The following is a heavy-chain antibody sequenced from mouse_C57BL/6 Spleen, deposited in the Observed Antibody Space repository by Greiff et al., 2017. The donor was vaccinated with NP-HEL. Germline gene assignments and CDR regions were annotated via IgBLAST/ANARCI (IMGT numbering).Heavy chain of an antibody. CDR2: LAPSASET. Sequence: QVQLQQPGAELVRPGSSVKLSCKASGYTFTRYWMHWVKPRPLQVLASIGTLAPSASETHYNQKFKDKATLTVDKSSSTAYMQLSSLTSEDSAVYYCARGDAPGFDYWGQGTTLTVSS. J-gene: IGHJ2*01. CDR3: ARGDAPGFDY. V-gene: IGHV1-52*01. CDR1: GYTFTRYW.